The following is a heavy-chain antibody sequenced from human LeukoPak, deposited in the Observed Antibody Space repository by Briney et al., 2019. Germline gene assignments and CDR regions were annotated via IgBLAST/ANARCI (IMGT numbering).Heavy chain of an antibody. Sequence: PSETLSLTCTVSGGSISSSSYYGGWIRQPPGKGLEGIGSIYYSGSTYYNPSLKSRVTISVDTSKNQFSLKLRSVTAADTAVYYCARYRSGWYRLDYWGQGTLVTVSS. D-gene: IGHD6-19*01. J-gene: IGHJ4*02. CDR3: ARYRSGWYRLDY. V-gene: IGHV4-39*07. CDR2: IYYSGST. CDR1: GGSISSSSYY.